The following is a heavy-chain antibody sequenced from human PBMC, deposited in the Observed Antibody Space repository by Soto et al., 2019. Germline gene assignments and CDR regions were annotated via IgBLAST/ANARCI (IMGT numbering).Heavy chain of an antibody. CDR2: ISGSGGST. V-gene: IGHV3-23*01. J-gene: IGHJ6*02. Sequence: EVQLLESGGGLVQPGGSLRLSCAASGFTFSSYAMSWVRQAPEKGLEWVSAISGSGGSTYYADSVKGRFTISRDNSKNTLYLQMNSLRAEDTAVYYCAKDRIRPYYYYYGMDVWGQGTTVTVSS. CDR1: GFTFSSYA. CDR3: AKDRIRPYYYYYGMDV.